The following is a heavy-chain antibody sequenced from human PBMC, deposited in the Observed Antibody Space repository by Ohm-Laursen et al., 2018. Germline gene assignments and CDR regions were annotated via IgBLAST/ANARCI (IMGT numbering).Heavy chain of an antibody. CDR3: ARAKVPIVVVTGGFDY. D-gene: IGHD3-22*01. Sequence: SDTLSLTWAVYGGSFSGYYWSWIRQPPGKGLEWIGEINHSGSTNYNPSLKSRVTISVDTSKNQLSLKLSSVTAADTAVYYCARAKVPIVVVTGGFDYWGQGTLVTVSS. CDR2: INHSGST. V-gene: IGHV4-34*01. J-gene: IGHJ4*02. CDR1: GGSFSGYY.